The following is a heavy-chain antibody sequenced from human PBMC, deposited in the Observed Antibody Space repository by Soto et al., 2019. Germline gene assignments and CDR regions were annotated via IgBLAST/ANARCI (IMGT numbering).Heavy chain of an antibody. CDR3: AGRRQVINDYYGLAD. V-gene: IGHV3-13*01. CDR2: IGTAGDT. J-gene: IGHJ6*02. Sequence: EVQLVESGGGLVQPGGSLRLSCAASGFTFSNYEMHWVRQVTGKGLEWVSGIGTAGDTKYVGSVKGRFTISRDNAKNSLYLQMNSLRAEDTVAYYCAGRRQVINDYYGLADWGQGTTVIVSS. D-gene: IGHD2-21*01. CDR1: GFTFSNYE.